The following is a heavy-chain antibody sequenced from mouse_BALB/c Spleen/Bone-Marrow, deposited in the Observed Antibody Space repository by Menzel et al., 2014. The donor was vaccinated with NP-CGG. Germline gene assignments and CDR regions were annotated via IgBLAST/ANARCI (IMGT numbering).Heavy chain of an antibody. Sequence: VQLQQSGAELVKPGASVKLSCTASGFNIKDTYMHWVKQRPEQGPEWIGRIDPANGNTKYDPKFQGKATITADTSSNTAYLQLSSLTSEDTAVYYCAAYYRYLAWFAYWGQGTLVTVSA. CDR1: GFNIKDTY. CDR2: IDPANGNT. J-gene: IGHJ3*01. V-gene: IGHV14-3*02. CDR3: AAYYRYLAWFAY. D-gene: IGHD2-14*01.